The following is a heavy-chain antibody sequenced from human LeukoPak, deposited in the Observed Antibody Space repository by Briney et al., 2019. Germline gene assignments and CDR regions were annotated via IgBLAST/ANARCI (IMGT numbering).Heavy chain of an antibody. D-gene: IGHD3-16*01. CDR2: IYYSGST. CDR3: ARVWSSRKAFDI. CDR1: GVTLSTYA. V-gene: IGHV4-59*01. J-gene: IGHJ3*02. Sequence: GSLRLSCAASGVTLSTYAMSWIRQPPGKGLEWIGYIYYSGSTNSNPSLKSRLTISVDTSKNQYSLKLTSVTAADTAGYCGARVWSSRKAFDIWGQGTMVTVSS.